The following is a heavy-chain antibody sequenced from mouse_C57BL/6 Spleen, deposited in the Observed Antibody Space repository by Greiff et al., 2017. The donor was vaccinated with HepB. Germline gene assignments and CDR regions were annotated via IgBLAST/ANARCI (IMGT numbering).Heavy chain of an antibody. D-gene: IGHD2-5*01. Sequence: VQLQQSGPELVKPGASVKISCKASGYAFSSSWMNWVKQRPGKGLEWIGRIYPGDGETNYNGKFKGKATLTADKSSSTAYMQLRSLTSEDSAVYFCARPYYSNHGYFDVWGTGTTVTVAS. J-gene: IGHJ1*03. V-gene: IGHV1-82*01. CDR3: ARPYYSNHGYFDV. CDR2: IYPGDGET. CDR1: GYAFSSSW.